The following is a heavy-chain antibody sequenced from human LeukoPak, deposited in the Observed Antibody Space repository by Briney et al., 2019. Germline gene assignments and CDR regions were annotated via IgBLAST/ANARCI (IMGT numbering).Heavy chain of an antibody. CDR1: GGPFSSYA. D-gene: IGHD3-22*01. CDR3: ARVRGDYYDSSGEIDY. J-gene: IGHJ4*02. Sequence: SVKVSCKASGGPFSSYAISWVRQAPGQGLEWMGRIIPILGIANYAQKFQGRVTITADKSTSTAYMELSSLRSEDTAVYYCARVRGDYYDSSGEIDYWGQGTLVTVSS. CDR2: IIPILGIA. V-gene: IGHV1-69*04.